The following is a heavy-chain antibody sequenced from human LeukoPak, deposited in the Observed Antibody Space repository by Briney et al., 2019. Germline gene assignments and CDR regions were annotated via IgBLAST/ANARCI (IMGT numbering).Heavy chain of an antibody. V-gene: IGHV4-59*01. CDR3: ARGQYSGSCFDN. J-gene: IGHJ4*02. Sequence: SETLSLTCTVSGGSISSYRWSWIRQPPGKGLEWIGYIYYSGSTNYNPSLKSRVTILVDTSKNQFSLKVSSVTAADTAVYYCARGQYSGSCFDNWGQGSLVTVSS. CDR2: IYYSGST. D-gene: IGHD1-26*01. CDR1: GGSISSYR.